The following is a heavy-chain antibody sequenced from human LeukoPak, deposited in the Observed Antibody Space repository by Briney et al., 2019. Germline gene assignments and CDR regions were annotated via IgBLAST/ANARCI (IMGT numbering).Heavy chain of an antibody. V-gene: IGHV4-39*01. CDR3: ARQYCSSNSCYRPHNWFDP. D-gene: IGHD2-2*01. J-gene: IGHJ5*02. Sequence: PSETLSLTCTVSGGSVNSSNYFWGWIRQPPGKGLDWIGNIYYSGDTYYNPSLKSRVTISVDTSKNQFSLKLSYVTAADTAVYYCARQYCSSNSCYRPHNWFDPWGQGTQVTVSS. CDR1: GGSVNSSNYF. CDR2: IYYSGDT.